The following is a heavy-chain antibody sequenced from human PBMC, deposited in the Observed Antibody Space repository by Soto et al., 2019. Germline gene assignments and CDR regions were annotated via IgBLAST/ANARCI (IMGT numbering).Heavy chain of an antibody. Sequence: QVQLQESGPGLVKPSGTLSLTCAVSGGSISSNNWWSWVRQPPGKGLEWVGEIYHSGSTSYNPSLKSGATISVDKSKNQFSLTLSSVTAADTAVYYCARDPSGRNSPFDYWGQGTLVTVSS. CDR1: GGSISSNNW. V-gene: IGHV4-4*02. CDR2: IYHSGST. J-gene: IGHJ4*02. CDR3: ARDPSGRNSPFDY. D-gene: IGHD3-10*01.